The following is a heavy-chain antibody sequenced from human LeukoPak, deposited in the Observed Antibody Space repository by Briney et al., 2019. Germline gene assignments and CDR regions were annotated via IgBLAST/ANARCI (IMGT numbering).Heavy chain of an antibody. D-gene: IGHD2-15*01. Sequence: ASVKVSCKASGYTFTSYGISWVRRAPGQGLEWMGWISAYNGNTNYAQKLQGRVTVTTDTSTSTAYMELRSLRSDDTAVYYCARDSVAATLDYWGQGTLVTVSS. CDR1: GYTFTSYG. CDR3: ARDSVAATLDY. J-gene: IGHJ4*02. CDR2: ISAYNGNT. V-gene: IGHV1-18*01.